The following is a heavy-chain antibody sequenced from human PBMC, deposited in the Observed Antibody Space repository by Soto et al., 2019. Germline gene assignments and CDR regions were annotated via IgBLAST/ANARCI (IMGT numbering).Heavy chain of an antibody. V-gene: IGHV4-30-4*01. D-gene: IGHD4-17*01. Sequence: SETLSLTCTVSGGSISSGDYYWSWIRQPPGKGLEWIGYIYYSGSTYYNPSLKSRVTISVDTSKNQFSLKLSSVTAADTAVYYCARASWTTVVNNWFDPWGQGTLVTVSS. CDR2: IYYSGST. J-gene: IGHJ5*02. CDR1: GGSISSGDYY. CDR3: ARASWTTVVNNWFDP.